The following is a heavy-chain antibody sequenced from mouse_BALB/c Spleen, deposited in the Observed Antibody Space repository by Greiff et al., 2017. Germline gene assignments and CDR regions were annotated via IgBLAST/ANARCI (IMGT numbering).Heavy chain of an antibody. D-gene: IGHD1-1*01. CDR2: ISYSGST. CDR1: GYSITSDYA. V-gene: IGHV3-2*02. CDR3: ARWGYYGSSLFAY. Sequence: EVQGVESGPGLVKPSQSLSLTCTVTGYSITSDYAWNWIRQFPGNKLEWMGYISYSGSTSYNPSLKSRISITRDTSKNQFFLQLNSVTTEDTATYYCARWGYYGSSLFAYWGQGTLVTVSA. J-gene: IGHJ3*01.